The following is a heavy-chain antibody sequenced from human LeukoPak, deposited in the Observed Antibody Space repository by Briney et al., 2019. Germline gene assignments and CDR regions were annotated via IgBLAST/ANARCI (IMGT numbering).Heavy chain of an antibody. CDR3: SRDGGFWSAYPLDY. CDR2: ISTTSSNI. J-gene: IGHJ4*02. Sequence: GGSLRLSCAASGFTFTTYNMNWVRQAPGKGLEWVSYISTTSSNIYYADSVEGRFTISRDNAKNLLYLQMDSLRDEDTAVYYCSRDGGFWSAYPLDYWGQGTLVTVSA. CDR1: GFTFTTYN. D-gene: IGHD3-3*01. V-gene: IGHV3-48*02.